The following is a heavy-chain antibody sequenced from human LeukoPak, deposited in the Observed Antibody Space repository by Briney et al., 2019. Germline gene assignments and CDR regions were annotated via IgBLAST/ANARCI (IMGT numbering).Heavy chain of an antibody. CDR3: TRGLSGSYPN. CDR2: ISYDGGNK. V-gene: IGHV3-30*14. J-gene: IGHJ4*02. CDR1: GFTFSIYA. D-gene: IGHD1-26*01. Sequence: GGSLRLSCAASGFTFSIYAMHWVRQAPGKGLEWVAVISYDGGNKYYADSVKGRFTISRDNSKNTLYLQMNSLRAEDTAMYYCTRGLSGSYPNWGQGTLVTVSS.